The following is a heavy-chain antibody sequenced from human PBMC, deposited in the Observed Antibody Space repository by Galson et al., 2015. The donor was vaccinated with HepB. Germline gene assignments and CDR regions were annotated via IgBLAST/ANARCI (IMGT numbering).Heavy chain of an antibody. CDR2: ISSSSYT. Sequence: SLRLSCAASGFTFSDYYMNWIRQAPGKGLEWVSSISSSSYTNYADSVKGRFTISRDNAQNSLYLQMNSLRVEDMAVYYCASAKGAANWFDSWGQGTLVTVSS. V-gene: IGHV3-11*03. J-gene: IGHJ5*01. CDR3: ASAKGAANWFDS. D-gene: IGHD6-13*01. CDR1: GFTFSDYY.